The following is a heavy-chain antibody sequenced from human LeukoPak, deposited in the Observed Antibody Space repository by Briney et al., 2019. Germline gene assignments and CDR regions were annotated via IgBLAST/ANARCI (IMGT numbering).Heavy chain of an antibody. CDR2: INHSGST. D-gene: IGHD3-10*01. CDR3: ARGPHYGSGSYYSSPMDY. V-gene: IGHV4-34*01. J-gene: IGHJ4*02. Sequence: SETLPLTCAVYGGSFSGYYWSWIRQPPGKGLEWIGEINHSGSTNYNPSLKSRVTISVDTSKNQFSLKLSSVTAADTAVYYCARGPHYGSGSYYSSPMDYWGQGTLVTVSS. CDR1: GGSFSGYY.